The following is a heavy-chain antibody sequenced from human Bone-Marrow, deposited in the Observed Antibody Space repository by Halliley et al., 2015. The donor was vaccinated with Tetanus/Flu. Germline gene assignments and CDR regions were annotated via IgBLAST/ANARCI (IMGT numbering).Heavy chain of an antibody. CDR2: INPNTGDT. V-gene: IGHV1-2*04. CDR1: GYTFIAYF. D-gene: IGHD3-10*01. Sequence: QLVQSGAEMKKPGASVKVSCKPSGYTFIAYFIHWVRQAPGQGLEWMGWINPNTGDTNYAQKFQDSITMTRDTSISTAYMELSRRRSDDTAVYYCARDRVGSGSSYGMDVWGQGTTVTVS. J-gene: IGHJ6*02. CDR3: ARDRVGSGSSYGMDV.